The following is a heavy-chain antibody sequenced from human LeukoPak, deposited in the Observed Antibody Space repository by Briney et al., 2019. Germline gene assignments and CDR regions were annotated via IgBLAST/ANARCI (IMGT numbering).Heavy chain of an antibody. CDR3: ARDAEVIVATTHFDY. Sequence: GGSLRLSCAASGFTFSSFSMNWVRQAPGKGLEWVSSISNSATFIDYADSVKGRFTISRDNAKNSVYLQMSSLRAEDTAVYYCARDAEVIVATTHFDYWGQGTLVTVSS. V-gene: IGHV3-21*01. CDR2: ISNSATFI. D-gene: IGHD5-12*01. CDR1: GFTFSSFS. J-gene: IGHJ4*02.